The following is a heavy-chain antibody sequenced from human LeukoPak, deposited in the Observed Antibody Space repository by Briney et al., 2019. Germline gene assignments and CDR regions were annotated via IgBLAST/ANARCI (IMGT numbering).Heavy chain of an antibody. CDR1: GYSISSGYY. J-gene: IGHJ4*02. V-gene: IGHV4-38-2*02. CDR3: TRVATILGVLK. Sequence: PSETLSLTCTVSGYSISSGYYWGWIRQPPGKGLEWIGNVFYRGSTYYNPSLKSRITISVDTSKNQFSLKLSSMTATDTAIYYCTRVATILGVLKWGQGTLVTVSS. D-gene: IGHD5-24*01. CDR2: VFYRGST.